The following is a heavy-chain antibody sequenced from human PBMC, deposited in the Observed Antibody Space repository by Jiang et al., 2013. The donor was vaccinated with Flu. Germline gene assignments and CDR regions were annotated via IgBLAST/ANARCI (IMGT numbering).Heavy chain of an antibody. CDR1: GYTFTGYY. CDR3: AREFYDILTGYWTLGYYYYGMDV. J-gene: IGHJ6*02. D-gene: IGHD3-9*01. CDR2: INPNSGGT. Sequence: GAEVKKPGASVKVSCKASGYTFTGYYMHWVRQAPGQGLEWMGWINPNSGGTNYAQKFQGRVTMTRDTSISTAYMELSRLRSDDTAVYYCAREFYDILTGYWTLGYYYYGMDVWGQGTT. V-gene: IGHV1-2*02.